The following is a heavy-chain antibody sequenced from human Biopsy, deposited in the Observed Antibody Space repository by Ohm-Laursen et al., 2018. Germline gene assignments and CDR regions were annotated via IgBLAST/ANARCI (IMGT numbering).Heavy chain of an antibody. D-gene: IGHD6-6*01. V-gene: IGHV3-21*01. CDR2: INEVSSHI. J-gene: IGHJ6*02. CDR3: ARDSSRRAREGGMDV. CDR1: GFTFSRYA. Sequence: GSLRLSCTASGFTFSRYAMSWVRQAPGKGLEWISYINEVSSHIYDADSVKGRITVARDNAKNSLYLQLNSPRAEDTAVYYCARDSSRRAREGGMDVWGQGTTVTVSS.